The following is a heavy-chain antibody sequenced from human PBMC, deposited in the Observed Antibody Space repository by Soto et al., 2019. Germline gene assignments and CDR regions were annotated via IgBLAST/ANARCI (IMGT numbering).Heavy chain of an antibody. J-gene: IGHJ4*02. D-gene: IGHD2-8*01. CDR1: GFTFSSCS. Sequence: GGSLRLSCASSGFTFSSCSMNWVRQAPGKGLEWVSFISGSGDTKYYADSVKGRFTISRGNAKNSLYLQMSSLRDEDTAVYYCAKYCSSDVCFDYWGQGTLVTVSS. CDR2: ISGSGDTK. CDR3: AKYCSSDVCFDY. V-gene: IGHV3-48*02.